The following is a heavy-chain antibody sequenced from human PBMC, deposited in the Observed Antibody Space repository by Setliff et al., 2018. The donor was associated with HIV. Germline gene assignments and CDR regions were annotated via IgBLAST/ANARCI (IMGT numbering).Heavy chain of an antibody. CDR1: GYTFTGYY. CDR3: ARDATYYYDSSGYENAFDI. Sequence: GASVKVSCKASGYTFTGYYMHWVRQAPGQGLEWMGRINPNSGGTNYAQKFQGRVTMTTDTSTGTAYMELRSLRSDDTAVYYCARDATYYYDSSGYENAFDIWGQGTMVTVSS. J-gene: IGHJ3*02. CDR2: INPNSGGT. V-gene: IGHV1-2*06. D-gene: IGHD3-22*01.